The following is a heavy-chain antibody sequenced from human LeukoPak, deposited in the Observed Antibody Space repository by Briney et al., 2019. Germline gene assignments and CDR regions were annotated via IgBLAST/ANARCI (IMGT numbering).Heavy chain of an antibody. CDR1: GGSISSYY. J-gene: IGHJ4*02. Sequence: SETLSLTCTVSGGSISSYYWSWIRQPAGKGLEWIGRIYSTGSTNYNPSLKSRVTMSVDTSKNQFSLWLRSVTAADTAVYYCARQIASAGTAGFDFWGQGALVTVSS. CDR3: ARQIASAGTAGFDF. V-gene: IGHV4-4*07. CDR2: IYSTGST. D-gene: IGHD6-13*01.